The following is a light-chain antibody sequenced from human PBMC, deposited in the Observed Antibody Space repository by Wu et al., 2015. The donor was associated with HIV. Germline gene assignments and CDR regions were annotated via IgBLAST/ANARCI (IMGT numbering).Light chain of an antibody. V-gene: IGKV1-5*03. Sequence: DIQMTQSPSTLSASVGDRVTITCRASQSITNYLAWYQHKPGKAPRLLIYKASNLESGVPSRFRGSGSGTDFTLTISSLQPEDFATYYCQQFNSYPYTFGQGTKLEIK. CDR2: KAS. CDR3: QQFNSYPYT. J-gene: IGKJ2*01. CDR1: QSITNY.